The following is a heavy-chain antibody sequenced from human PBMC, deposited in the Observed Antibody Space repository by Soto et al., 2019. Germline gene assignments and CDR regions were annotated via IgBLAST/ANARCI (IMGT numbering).Heavy chain of an antibody. V-gene: IGHV1-2*02. CDR1: GYTFTGYY. Sequence: ASVNVSCKSSGYTFTGYYIHRVRQAPGQGLEWMGWINPNSGGTNYAQKFRGRVTMTRDTSISTAYMELSRLRSDDTAVYYCARGGVVVVTAQGYWGQGTLVTVSS. D-gene: IGHD2-21*02. CDR3: ARGGVVVVTAQGY. CDR2: INPNSGGT. J-gene: IGHJ4*02.